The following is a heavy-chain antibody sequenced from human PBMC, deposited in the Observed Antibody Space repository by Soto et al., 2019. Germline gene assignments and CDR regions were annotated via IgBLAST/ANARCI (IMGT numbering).Heavy chain of an antibody. J-gene: IGHJ5*02. CDR3: AHRATMTIFGLIIDNGIWFDP. V-gene: IGHV2-5*02. D-gene: IGHD3-3*01. CDR2: IYWDGDT. Sequence: QINLIESGPTLVKPTQTLTLTCTFSGFSLSTSGAAVGWVRQPPGRALEWLALIYWDGDTRYNASLGNRRTITKDTSMNQVVLTLTNVDPADTATYYCAHRATMTIFGLIIDNGIWFDPWGQGTRVIVSS. CDR1: GFSLSTSGAA.